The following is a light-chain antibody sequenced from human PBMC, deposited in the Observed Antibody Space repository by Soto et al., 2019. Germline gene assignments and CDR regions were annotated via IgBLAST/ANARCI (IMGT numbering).Light chain of an antibody. CDR3: SSYAGNNIYV. CDR2: DVN. J-gene: IGLJ1*01. CDR1: SSDVGGYNY. Sequence: QSALTQPPSAAWSPGQSVTISCTGTSSDVGGYNYVSWYQQRPGNGPKLMISDVNKRPSGVPDRFSGSKSGNTASLTVSGLQAEDEADYYCSSYAGNNIYVFGGGTKVTVL. V-gene: IGLV2-8*01.